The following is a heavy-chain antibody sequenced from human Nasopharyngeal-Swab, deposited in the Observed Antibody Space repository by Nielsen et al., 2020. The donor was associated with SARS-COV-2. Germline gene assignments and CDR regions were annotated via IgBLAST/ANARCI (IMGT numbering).Heavy chain of an antibody. J-gene: IGHJ6*02. CDR1: GGSISSYY. Sequence: TLSLTCTVSGGSISSYYWSWIRQPPGKGLEWIGYIYYSGSTNYNPSLKSRVTISVDTSKNQFSLKLSSVTAADTAVYYCARGHPTIAVAGTNYYYGMDVWGQGTTVTVSS. CDR2: IYYSGST. CDR3: ARGHPTIAVAGTNYYYGMDV. D-gene: IGHD6-19*01. V-gene: IGHV4-59*01.